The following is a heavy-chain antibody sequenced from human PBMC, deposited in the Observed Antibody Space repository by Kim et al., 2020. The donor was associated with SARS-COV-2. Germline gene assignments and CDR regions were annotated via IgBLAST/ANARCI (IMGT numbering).Heavy chain of an antibody. CDR1: GFTFSSYG. J-gene: IGHJ4*02. CDR2: ISYDGSNK. D-gene: IGHD6-6*01. V-gene: IGHV3-30*18. CDR3: AKGEGTDSSSSPFDY. Sequence: GGSLRLSCAASGFTFSSYGMHWVRQAPGKGLEWVAVISYDGSNKYYADSVKGRFTISRDNSKNTLYLQMNSLRAEDTAVYYCAKGEGTDSSSSPFDYWGQGTLVTVSS.